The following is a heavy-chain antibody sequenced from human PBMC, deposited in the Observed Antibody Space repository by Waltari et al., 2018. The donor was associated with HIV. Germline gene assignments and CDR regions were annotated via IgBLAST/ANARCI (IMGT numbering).Heavy chain of an antibody. CDR3: ARLRTTSYYFDY. CDR2: IYYSGST. V-gene: IGHV4-39*01. J-gene: IGHJ4*02. D-gene: IGHD1-7*01. CDR1: GVSISSRSYY. Sequence: QLQLQASGPGRVKPSETLSLTCTVSGVSISSRSYYWGWTRQPPGEGLEWSGSIYYSGSTYYNPSLKRRVTISVDTSKNQFSLKLSSVTAADTAVYYCARLRTTSYYFDYWGQGTLVTVSS.